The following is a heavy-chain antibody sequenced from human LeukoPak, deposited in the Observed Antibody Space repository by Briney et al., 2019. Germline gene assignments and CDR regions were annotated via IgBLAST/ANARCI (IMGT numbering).Heavy chain of an antibody. CDR2: IYYSGST. Sequence: SETLSLTRTVSGGSISSSSYYWGWIRQPPGKGLEWIGSIYYSGSTYYNPSLKSRVTISVDTSKNQFSLKLGSVTAADTAVYYCASVFGELLSTNFDYWGQGTLVTVSS. J-gene: IGHJ4*02. CDR3: ASVFGELLSTNFDY. CDR1: GGSISSSSYY. D-gene: IGHD3-10*02. V-gene: IGHV4-39*01.